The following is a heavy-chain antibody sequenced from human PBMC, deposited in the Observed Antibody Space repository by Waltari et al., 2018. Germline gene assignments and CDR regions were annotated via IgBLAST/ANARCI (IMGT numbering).Heavy chain of an antibody. CDR3: ARISPSGYYYRDY. CDR1: STSGMC. J-gene: IGHJ4*02. Sequence: STSGMCVSWIRQPPGKALEWLALIDWDDDKYYSTSLKTRLTISKDTSKNQVVLTMTNMDPVDTATYYGARISPSGYYYRDYWGQGTLVTVSS. D-gene: IGHD3-22*01. CDR2: IDWDDDK. V-gene: IGHV2-70*01.